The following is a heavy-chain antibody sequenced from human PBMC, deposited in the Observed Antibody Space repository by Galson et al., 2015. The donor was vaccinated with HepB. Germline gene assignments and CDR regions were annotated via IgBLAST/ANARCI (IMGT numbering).Heavy chain of an antibody. Sequence: SLRLSCAASGFTVSTDHMSWVRQAPGKGLEWVSVIYSGGSTYYADSVKGRFTISRDNSKNTLYLQMYSLRAEDTAVYYCARVWELSFDYWGQGTLVTVSS. CDR1: GFTVSTDH. V-gene: IGHV3-66*01. D-gene: IGHD1-26*01. CDR2: IYSGGST. J-gene: IGHJ4*02. CDR3: ARVWELSFDY.